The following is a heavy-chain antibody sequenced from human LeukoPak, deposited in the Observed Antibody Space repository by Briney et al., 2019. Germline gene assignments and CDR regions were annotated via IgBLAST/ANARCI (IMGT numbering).Heavy chain of an antibody. J-gene: IGHJ4*02. CDR3: ARMISSDWYYDY. Sequence: SETLCLSCAAYGVSFSGYYLSWLRQPPGKGLEWLGEINHSGRTNYNPSLKSRVTISVDTSKNQFSLKLSSATAADTAVYYCARMISSDWYYDYWGQGTLVTVSS. D-gene: IGHD6-19*01. CDR2: INHSGRT. V-gene: IGHV4-34*01. CDR1: GVSFSGYY.